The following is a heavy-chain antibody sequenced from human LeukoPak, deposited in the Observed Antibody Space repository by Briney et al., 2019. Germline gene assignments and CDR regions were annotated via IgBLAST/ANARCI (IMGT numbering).Heavy chain of an antibody. V-gene: IGHV3-33*01. CDR2: IWYDGSNK. J-gene: IGHJ4*02. CDR3: ARGSWGYGSGSDLLRFDY. Sequence: GGSLRLSCAASGFTFSNYGMHWVRQAPGKGLEWVAVIWYDGSNKYYADSVKGRFIISRDDSKNTLYLQMNSLRAEDTAVYYCARGSWGYGSGSDLLRFDYWGQGTLVIVSS. D-gene: IGHD3-10*01. CDR1: GFTFSNYG.